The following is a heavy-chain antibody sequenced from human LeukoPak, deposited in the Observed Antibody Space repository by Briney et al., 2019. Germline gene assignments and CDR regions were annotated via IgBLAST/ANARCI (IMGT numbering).Heavy chain of an antibody. V-gene: IGHV3-73*01. Sequence: GGSLRLSCAASGFTFSASDIHWVRQASGKGREWVGRIRSKADDFATAYAASVKGRFLISRDDSKNTAYLQMNSLKTDDTAVYYCTKFYYDVLTGYRGMDVWGQGTTVTVSS. CDR1: GFTFSASD. CDR3: TKFYYDVLTGYRGMDV. D-gene: IGHD3-9*01. J-gene: IGHJ6*02. CDR2: IRSKADDFAT.